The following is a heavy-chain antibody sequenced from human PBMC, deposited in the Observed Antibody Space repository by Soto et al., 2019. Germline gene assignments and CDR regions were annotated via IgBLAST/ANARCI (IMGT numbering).Heavy chain of an antibody. J-gene: IGHJ5*01. CDR3: AKEGNGGSSLDS. CDR2: ISWDGGRI. Sequence: GGSLRLSCAASGFKVDDYMMHWVRQAPGKGLEWISLISWDGGRIDYADSIKGRFTVSRDNSKTSLYLHMHSLTSDDTAFYFCAKEGNGGSSLDSWGQGTLVTVSS. V-gene: IGHV3-43*01. D-gene: IGHD2-15*01. CDR1: GFKVDDYM.